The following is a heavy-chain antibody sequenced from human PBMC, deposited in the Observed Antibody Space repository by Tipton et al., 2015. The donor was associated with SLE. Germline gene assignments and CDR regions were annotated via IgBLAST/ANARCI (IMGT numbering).Heavy chain of an antibody. J-gene: IGHJ6*03. CDR2: IYYSGST. CDR3: ASTTIFGGYYYYMDV. Sequence: LRLSCTVSGGSISSYYWSWIRQPPGKGLEWIGYIYYSGSTNYNPSLKSRVTISVDTSKNQSSLKLSSVTAADTAVYYCASTTIFGGYYYYMDVWGKGTTVTVSS. CDR1: GGSISSYY. V-gene: IGHV4-59*01. D-gene: IGHD3-3*01.